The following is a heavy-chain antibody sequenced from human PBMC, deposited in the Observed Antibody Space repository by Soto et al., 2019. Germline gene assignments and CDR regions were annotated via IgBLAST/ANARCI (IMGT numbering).Heavy chain of an antibody. CDR1: GGSISDFY. CDR3: ARGGGYDFRSSQAPPIDV. CDR2: LYYTGST. Sequence: SETLSLTCNVSGGSISDFYWSWIRQSPGKRLEWIGYLYYTGSTNYDPALKSRVTISLDTSKNQFSLKVRSVTAADTAVYYCARGGGYDFRSSQAPPIDVWGQGTTVTVSS. J-gene: IGHJ6*02. D-gene: IGHD3-3*01. V-gene: IGHV4-59*01.